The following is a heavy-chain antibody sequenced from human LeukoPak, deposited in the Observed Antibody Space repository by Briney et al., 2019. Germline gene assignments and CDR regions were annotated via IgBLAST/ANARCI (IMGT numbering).Heavy chain of an antibody. J-gene: IGHJ4*02. D-gene: IGHD6-13*01. CDR1: GGSFSGYY. CDR2: INHSGST. Sequence: SETLSLTCAVYGGSFSGYYWSWIRQPPGKGLEWIGEINHSGSTNYNPSLKSRVTISVDTSKNQFSLKLSSVTAADTAVYYCARVSSSSWSGWFDYWGQGTLVTVSS. V-gene: IGHV4-34*01. CDR3: ARVSSSSWSGWFDY.